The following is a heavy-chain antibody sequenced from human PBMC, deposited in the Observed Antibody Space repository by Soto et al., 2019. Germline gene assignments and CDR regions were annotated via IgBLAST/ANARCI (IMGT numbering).Heavy chain of an antibody. CDR3: ARDGGSGTFTHPRMDV. Sequence: GGSLRLSCAASGFTFSSYSMNWVRQAPGKGLEWVSSISSSSSYIYYADSVKGRFTISRDNAKNSLYLQMNSLRAEDTAVYYCARDGGSGTFTHPRMDVWGQGTTVTVSS. V-gene: IGHV3-21*01. CDR2: ISSSSSYI. D-gene: IGHD3-10*01. CDR1: GFTFSSYS. J-gene: IGHJ6*02.